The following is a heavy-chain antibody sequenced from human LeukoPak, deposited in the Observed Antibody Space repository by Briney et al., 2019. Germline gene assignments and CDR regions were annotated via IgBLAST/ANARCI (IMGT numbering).Heavy chain of an antibody. D-gene: IGHD3-9*01. V-gene: IGHV3-53*01. Sequence: GSLRLSCAASGFTVSSNYMSWVRQAPGKGLEWVSVIYSGGSTYYADSVKGRFTISRDNSKNTLYLQMNCLRAEDTAVYYCARDILTGSIEVWGQGTLVTVSS. J-gene: IGHJ4*02. CDR3: ARDILTGSIEV. CDR1: GFTVSSNY. CDR2: IYSGGST.